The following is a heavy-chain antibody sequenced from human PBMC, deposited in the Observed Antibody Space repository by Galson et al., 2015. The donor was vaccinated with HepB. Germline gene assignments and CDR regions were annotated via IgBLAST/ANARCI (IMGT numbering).Heavy chain of an antibody. CDR2: ISGSGGST. V-gene: IGHV3-23*01. CDR1: GFTFSSYA. D-gene: IGHD6-13*01. J-gene: IGHJ5*02. Sequence: SLRLSCAASGFTFSSYAMSWVRQAPGKGLEWVSAISGSGGSTYYADSVKGRFTISRDNSKNTLYLQMNSLRAEDTAVYYCAKVPSPRVKRQQGNNWFDPWGQGTLVTVSS. CDR3: AKVPSPRVKRQQGNNWFDP.